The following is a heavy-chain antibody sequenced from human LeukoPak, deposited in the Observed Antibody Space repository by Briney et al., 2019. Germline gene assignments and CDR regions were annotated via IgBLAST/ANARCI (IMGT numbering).Heavy chain of an antibody. D-gene: IGHD6-19*01. J-gene: IGHJ5*02. Sequence: PSETLSLTCPVSGGSVSSSRYYWGWIRQPPGKGLEWIGSIYYTGSTYYKPSLKSRVTISVDASKNQFSLKLSSVTAADTAVYYCASHPSYSSGWYSPWGQGTLVTVSS. CDR3: ASHPSYSSGWYSP. V-gene: IGHV4-39*01. CDR1: GGSVSSSRYY. CDR2: IYYTGST.